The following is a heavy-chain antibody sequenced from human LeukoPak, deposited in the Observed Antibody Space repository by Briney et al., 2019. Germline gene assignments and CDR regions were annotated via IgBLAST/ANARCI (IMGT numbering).Heavy chain of an antibody. Sequence: GASVKVSCKASGGTFSSYAISWVRQAPGQGLEWMGGIIPIFGTANYAQKFQGRVTITADESTSTAYMELSSLRSEDTAVYYCARGSQAPRYYYYYMDVWGKGTTVTISS. CDR2: IIPIFGTA. V-gene: IGHV1-69*13. CDR1: GGTFSSYA. CDR3: ARGSQAPRYYYYYMDV. J-gene: IGHJ6*03.